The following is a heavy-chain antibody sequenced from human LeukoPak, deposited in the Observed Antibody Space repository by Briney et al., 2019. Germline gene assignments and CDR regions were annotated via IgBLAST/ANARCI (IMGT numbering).Heavy chain of an antibody. D-gene: IGHD3-22*01. V-gene: IGHV4-59*03. CDR1: GGYISGFY. Sequence: PSETLSLTCTVSGGYISGFYWSWIRQPPEKGLEWIGYVHYSGSTNYNPSLKSRVIISVDSSKNQFSLKLSSVTAADTAVYYCATYYSDSSAYVHYLDSWGRGTLVTVSS. CDR3: ATYYSDSSAYVHYLDS. J-gene: IGHJ4*02. CDR2: VHYSGST.